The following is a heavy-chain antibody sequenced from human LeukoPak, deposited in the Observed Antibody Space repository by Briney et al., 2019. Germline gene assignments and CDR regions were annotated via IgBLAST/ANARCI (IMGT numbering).Heavy chain of an antibody. J-gene: IGHJ4*02. CDR3: ARGVFDYVWGSYRYFDY. Sequence: SETLSLTCTVSGGSISRYYWSWIRQPPGTGLEWIGYIYYSGSTNYNPSLKSRVTISVDTSKNQFSLKLSSVTAADTAVYYCARGVFDYVWGSYRYFDYWGQGTLVTVSS. CDR1: GGSISRYY. CDR2: IYYSGST. D-gene: IGHD3-16*02. V-gene: IGHV4-59*12.